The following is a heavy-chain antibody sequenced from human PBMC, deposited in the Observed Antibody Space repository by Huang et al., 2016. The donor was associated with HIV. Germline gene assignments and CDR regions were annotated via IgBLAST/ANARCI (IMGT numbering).Heavy chain of an antibody. J-gene: IGHJ6*02. D-gene: IGHD1-26*01. CDR2: ISPVFGTQ. Sequence: QVQLVQSGAEVKKPGSSVKVSCKASGGTFSNHGFSWVRQAPGQGLEWMGGISPVFGTQYYTPRFQGRVTITAEESTSTVYMELSSLTPDDTAEYYCARVRGYSGSYYGMDVWGQGTTVTVSS. CDR3: ARVRGYSGSYYGMDV. CDR1: GGTFSNHG. V-gene: IGHV1-69*01.